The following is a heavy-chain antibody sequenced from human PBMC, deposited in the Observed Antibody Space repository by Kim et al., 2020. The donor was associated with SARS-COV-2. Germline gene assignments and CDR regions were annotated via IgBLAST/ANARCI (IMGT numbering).Heavy chain of an antibody. CDR1: GYTFTNYA. V-gene: IGHV1-3*01. D-gene: IGHD2-15*01. Sequence: ASVKVSCKASGYTFTNYAMQWVRQAPGQGLEWVGWVNGGNGNTKYSQSFQGRVTITRDTSANTAYMELSSLTSEDTAGYFCSSGCSSGGCYYLHWGQGPLVTVCS. J-gene: IGHJ4*02. CDR3: SSGCSSGGCYYLH. CDR2: VNGGNGNT.